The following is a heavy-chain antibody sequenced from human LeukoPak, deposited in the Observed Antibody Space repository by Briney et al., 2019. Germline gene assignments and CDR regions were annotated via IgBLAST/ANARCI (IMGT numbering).Heavy chain of an antibody. J-gene: IGHJ3*02. Sequence: ASVKVSCKASGYTFTGYYMHWVRQAPGQGLEWMGWINPNSGGTNYPQKFQGWVTMTRDTSISTAYMELSRLRSDDTAVYYCATKLLLYGDAFDIWGQGTMVTVSS. CDR1: GYTFTGYY. D-gene: IGHD2-2*02. V-gene: IGHV1-2*04. CDR2: INPNSGGT. CDR3: ATKLLLYGDAFDI.